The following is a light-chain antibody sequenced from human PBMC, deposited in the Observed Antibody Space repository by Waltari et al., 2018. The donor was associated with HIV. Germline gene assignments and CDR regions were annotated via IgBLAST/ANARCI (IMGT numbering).Light chain of an antibody. V-gene: IGLV8-61*01. CDR3: VLYMGSGIWV. CDR1: SGSVSTSYY. Sequence: QAVVTQEPSFSVSPGGTVTLTFGLSSGSVSTSYYPIWYQQTPGQAPRTLIYSTNSRSSGVPDRFSGSILGNQAALTITGAQADDESDYYCVLYMGSGIWVFGGGTKVTVL. J-gene: IGLJ3*02. CDR2: STN.